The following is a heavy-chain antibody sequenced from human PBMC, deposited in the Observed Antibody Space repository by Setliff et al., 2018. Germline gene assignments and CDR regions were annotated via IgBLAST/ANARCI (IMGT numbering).Heavy chain of an antibody. V-gene: IGHV1-18*01. D-gene: IGHD2-8*01. J-gene: IGHJ4*01. CDR3: LRLVRYCSRTACQRTSGDEV. Sequence: GASEKVSCKASGDTFSESIVSGVRQAPGQGLEWMGWIAVYTGKTYSAQKFQGRLTMTTDKSTNMAYLDLRGLRLEDTAIYFCLRLVRYCSRTACQRTSGDEVWGQGTLVTVSS. CDR2: IAVYTGKT. CDR1: GDTFSESI.